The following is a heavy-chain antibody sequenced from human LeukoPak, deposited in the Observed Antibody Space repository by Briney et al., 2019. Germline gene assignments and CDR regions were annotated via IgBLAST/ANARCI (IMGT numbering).Heavy chain of an antibody. J-gene: IGHJ4*02. D-gene: IGHD6-19*01. CDR3: ARTGSSGGYGGDY. CDR2: IYYSGST. CDR1: GGSISSYY. Sequence: SETLSLTCTASGGSISSYYWSWIRQPPGKGLEWMGYIYYSGSTNYDPSLKSRVTISVDTSKNQFSLKLSSVTAADTAVYYCARTGSSGGYGGDYWGQGTLVTVSS. V-gene: IGHV4-59*01.